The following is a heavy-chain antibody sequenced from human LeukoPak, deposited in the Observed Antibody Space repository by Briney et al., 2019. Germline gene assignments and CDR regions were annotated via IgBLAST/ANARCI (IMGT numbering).Heavy chain of an antibody. CDR1: GFTFSSYG. Sequence: GGSLRLSCAASGFTFSSYGMHWVRQAPGKGLEWVAVISYDGSNKYYADSVKGRFTISRDNSKNTLYLQMNSLRAEDTAVYYCAKDRSSAEFAFDIWGQGTMVTVSS. CDR2: ISYDGSNK. D-gene: IGHD2-15*01. CDR3: AKDRSSAEFAFDI. J-gene: IGHJ3*02. V-gene: IGHV3-30*18.